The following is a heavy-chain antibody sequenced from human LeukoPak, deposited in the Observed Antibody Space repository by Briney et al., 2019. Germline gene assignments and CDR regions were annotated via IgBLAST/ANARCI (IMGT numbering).Heavy chain of an antibody. Sequence: SETLSLTCTVSGGSISSYYWSWIRQPPGKGLQWIGYIYYSGSTNYNPSLKSRVTISVLTSKNRFSLKLSSVTAADTAVYYCATLTGGDDAFDIWGQGTMVTVSS. CDR3: ATLTGGDDAFDI. CDR1: GGSISSYY. J-gene: IGHJ3*02. CDR2: IYYSGST. V-gene: IGHV4-59*01. D-gene: IGHD4-23*01.